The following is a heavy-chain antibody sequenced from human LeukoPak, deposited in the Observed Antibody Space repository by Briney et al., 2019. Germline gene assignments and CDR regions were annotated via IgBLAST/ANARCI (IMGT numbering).Heavy chain of an antibody. Sequence: SVRVSCKASGGTFSNHAFSWVRQAPGQGLEWMGGIIPIDDSTNYVQKFQDRVMITADEATNIIYMELGSLKSEDTAEYYCARHSGHSSWYYGLDVWGQGTTVIVSS. CDR2: IIPIDDST. V-gene: IGHV1-69*13. J-gene: IGHJ6*02. D-gene: IGHD6-13*01. CDR3: ARHSGHSSWYYGLDV. CDR1: GGTFSNHA.